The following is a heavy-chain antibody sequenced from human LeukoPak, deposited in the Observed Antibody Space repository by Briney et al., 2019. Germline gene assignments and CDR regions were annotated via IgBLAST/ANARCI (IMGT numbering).Heavy chain of an antibody. CDR2: ISYDGSNK. J-gene: IGHJ4*02. Sequence: GRSLRLSCAASGFTFSSYGMHWVRQAPGKGLEWVAVISYDGSNKYYADSVKGRFTISRDNSKNTLYLQMNSLRAEDTAVYYCAKGGCSSTSCYAEVVDYFDYWGQGTLVTVSS. D-gene: IGHD2-2*01. CDR1: GFTFSSYG. CDR3: AKGGCSSTSCYAEVVDYFDY. V-gene: IGHV3-30*18.